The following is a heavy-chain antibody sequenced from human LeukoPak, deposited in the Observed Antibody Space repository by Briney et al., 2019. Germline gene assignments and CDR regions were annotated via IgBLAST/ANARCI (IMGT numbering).Heavy chain of an antibody. CDR1: GGSISRHY. CDR2: IYCSGST. CDR3: AGDRYSQGPPSYFES. D-gene: IGHD5-18*01. Sequence: PSETLSLTCTVSGGSISRHYWSWIRQPAGKGLEWIGRIYCSGSTFYNNSLKSRVTMSVDTSKNQFSLKLLSVTAADTAVYYCAGDRYSQGPPSYFESWGQGTLVTVSS. J-gene: IGHJ4*02. V-gene: IGHV4-4*07.